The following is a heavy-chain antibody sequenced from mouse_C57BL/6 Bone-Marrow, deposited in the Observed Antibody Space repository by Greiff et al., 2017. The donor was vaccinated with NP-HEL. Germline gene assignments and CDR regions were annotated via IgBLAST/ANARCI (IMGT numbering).Heavy chain of an antibody. J-gene: IGHJ3*01. CDR2: IHPNSGST. Sequence: VQLQQPGAELVKPGASVKLSCKASGYTFTSYWMHWVKQRPGQGLEWIGMIHPNSGSTNYNEKFKSKATLTVDKSSSTAYMQLSSLTSEDSAVYDGASSGITTRGTWFAYWGQGTLVTVSA. CDR3: ASSGITTRGTWFAY. V-gene: IGHV1-64*01. CDR1: GYTFTSYW. D-gene: IGHD1-1*01.